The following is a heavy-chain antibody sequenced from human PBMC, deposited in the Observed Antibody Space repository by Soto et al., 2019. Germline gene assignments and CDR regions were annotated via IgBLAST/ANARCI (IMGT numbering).Heavy chain of an antibody. CDR1: GFTFSSYG. J-gene: IGHJ4*02. Sequence: PGGSLRLSCAASGFTFSSYGMHWVRQAPGKGLEWVAVIWYDGSNKYYADSVKGRFTISRDNSKNTLYLQMNSLRAEDTAVYYCARDPGSSSWPPDYWGQGTLVTV. D-gene: IGHD6-13*01. V-gene: IGHV3-33*01. CDR2: IWYDGSNK. CDR3: ARDPGSSSWPPDY.